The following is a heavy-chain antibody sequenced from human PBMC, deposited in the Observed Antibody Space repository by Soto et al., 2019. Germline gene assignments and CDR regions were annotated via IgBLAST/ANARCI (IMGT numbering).Heavy chain of an antibody. J-gene: IGHJ4*02. CDR1: GFTFSSYA. D-gene: IGHD3-22*01. V-gene: IGHV3-30-3*01. CDR3: ARDLGYDSSGYFFY. CDR2: ISYDGSNK. Sequence: PGGSLRLSCAASGFTFSSYAMHWVRQAPGKGLEWVAVISYDGSNKYYADSVKGRFTISRDNSKNTLYLQMNSLRAEDTAVYYCARDLGYDSSGYFFYWGQGTLVTVSS.